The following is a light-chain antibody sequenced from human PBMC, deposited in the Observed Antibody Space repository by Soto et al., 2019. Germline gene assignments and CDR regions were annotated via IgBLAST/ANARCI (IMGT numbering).Light chain of an antibody. Sequence: EIVLTQSPATLSLSPGERATLSCRASQSISSSLAWYQQKPGQAPRLLISGASNRATGIPDRFSGSGSGTDFTLTINRLEPEDFAVYYCQQFGSLSWTFGQGTKVDI. CDR2: GAS. CDR1: QSISSS. V-gene: IGKV3-20*01. J-gene: IGKJ1*01. CDR3: QQFGSLSWT.